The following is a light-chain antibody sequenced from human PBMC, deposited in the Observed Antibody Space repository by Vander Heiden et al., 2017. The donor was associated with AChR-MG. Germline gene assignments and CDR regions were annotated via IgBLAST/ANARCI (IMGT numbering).Light chain of an antibody. V-gene: IGKV1-16*02. CDR3: QQYGTYPPT. J-gene: IGKJ1*01. Sequence: DIQTTQSPSSLSGSVGDRVTITCRASRGINNYLAWFQQKPGEAPKSLIYAASNLQSGVPSKFSGSGSGTDFTLTISSLQPEDFATYYCQQYGTYPPTFGQGTKVEIK. CDR1: RGINNY. CDR2: AAS.